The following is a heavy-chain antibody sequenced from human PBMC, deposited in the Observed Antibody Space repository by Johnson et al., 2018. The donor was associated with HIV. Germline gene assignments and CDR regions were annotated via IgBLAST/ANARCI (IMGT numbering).Heavy chain of an antibody. Sequence: QVQLVESGGGVVQPGRSLRLSCAASGFTFISYGMHWVRQAPGKGLEWVAVIYYDGSNKYYAESVKGRFTISRDKPKNTLYLQMNSLRAEDTAVYYCARVGILRRRGAFDIWGQGKMVTVSS. V-gene: IGHV3-33*01. CDR2: IYYDGSNK. D-gene: IGHD2-15*01. CDR1: GFTFISYG. CDR3: ARVGILRRRGAFDI. J-gene: IGHJ3*02.